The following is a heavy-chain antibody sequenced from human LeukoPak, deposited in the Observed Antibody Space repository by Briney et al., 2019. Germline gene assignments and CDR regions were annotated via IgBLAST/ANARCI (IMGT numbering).Heavy chain of an antibody. J-gene: IGHJ4*02. CDR3: AKADRGSYYGLGDYFAY. D-gene: IGHD1-26*01. V-gene: IGHV3-30*02. Sequence: GGSLRLSCAASGFTFSSYEMNWVRQAPGKGLEWVAFIRYDGSYKNYADSLKGRFSISRDNSKNTLYLQMNSLRAEDTAVYYCAKADRGSYYGLGDYFAYWGQGTLVTVSS. CDR1: GFTFSSYE. CDR2: IRYDGSYK.